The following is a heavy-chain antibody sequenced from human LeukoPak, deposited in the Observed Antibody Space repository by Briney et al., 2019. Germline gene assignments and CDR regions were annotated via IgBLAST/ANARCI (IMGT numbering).Heavy chain of an antibody. Sequence: GGSLRLSCAASGFTMSNNAMSWVRQAPGKGLEWVSAINGGNSDTNYAESVKGRFTISRDNSRNTLYLQMNSLRAEDTAVYYCARVRTMVRGVIILPVYYFDYWGQGTLVTVSS. CDR1: GFTMSNNA. CDR2: INGGNSDT. CDR3: ARVRTMVRGVIILPVYYFDY. J-gene: IGHJ4*02. D-gene: IGHD3-10*01. V-gene: IGHV3-23*01.